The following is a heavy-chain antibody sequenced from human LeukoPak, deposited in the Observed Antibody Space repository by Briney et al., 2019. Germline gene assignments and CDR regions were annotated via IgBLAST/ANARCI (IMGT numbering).Heavy chain of an antibody. Sequence: GGSLRLSCAASGFTFSSYGMHWVRQAPGKGLEWVAFIRYDGSNKYYADSAKGRFTISRDNSGNIISLQMNNLTTEDTAIYYCAREKFDSWGQGALVTVSP. CDR2: IRYDGSNK. J-gene: IGHJ5*01. CDR1: GFTFSSYG. CDR3: AREKFDS. V-gene: IGHV3-30*02.